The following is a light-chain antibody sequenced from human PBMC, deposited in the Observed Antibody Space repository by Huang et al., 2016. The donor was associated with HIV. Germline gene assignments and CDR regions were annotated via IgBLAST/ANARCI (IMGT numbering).Light chain of an antibody. CDR1: QSVSNNY. CDR2: GAS. J-gene: IGKJ2*01. Sequence: EIVLTQSPGTLSLSAGERATLSCRASQSVSNNYLAWYQQKPGQAPMLLIYGASSRSTGIPDRFSGSGSGTDFTLTISRLEPEDFAMYYCQQYVKSPRTFGQGTKLEIK. V-gene: IGKV3-20*01. CDR3: QQYVKSPRT.